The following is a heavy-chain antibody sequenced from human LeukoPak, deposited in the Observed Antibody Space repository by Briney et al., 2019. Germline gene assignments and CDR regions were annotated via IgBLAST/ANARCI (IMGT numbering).Heavy chain of an antibody. J-gene: IGHJ4*02. CDR2: IDHSGST. D-gene: IGHD6-19*01. CDR3: ARAMGSGWYAGDY. V-gene: IGHV4-34*01. CDR1: GGSFSGYY. Sequence: SETLSLTCAVYGGSFSGYYWSWIRQPPGKGLEWIGEIDHSGSTNYNPSLKSRVTISVDTSKNQFSLKLSSVTAADTAVYYCARAMGSGWYAGDYWGQGTLVTVSS.